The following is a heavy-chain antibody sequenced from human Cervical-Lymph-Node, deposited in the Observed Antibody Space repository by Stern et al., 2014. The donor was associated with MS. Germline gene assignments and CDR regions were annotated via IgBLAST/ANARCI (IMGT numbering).Heavy chain of an antibody. D-gene: IGHD6-19*01. J-gene: IGHJ4*02. V-gene: IGHV5-51*01. Sequence: EVQLAQSGAEVKKPGESLKISCKGSGYAFDKFWIGWVRQMSGKGLEWMGFIYPGDSDTRYSPSFQGQVTISADKSISTAYLQWSSLKASDAAMYYCVRHTYGYSSGWPPGYWGQGTLVTVSA. CDR3: VRHTYGYSSGWPPGY. CDR1: GYAFDKFW. CDR2: IYPGDSDT.